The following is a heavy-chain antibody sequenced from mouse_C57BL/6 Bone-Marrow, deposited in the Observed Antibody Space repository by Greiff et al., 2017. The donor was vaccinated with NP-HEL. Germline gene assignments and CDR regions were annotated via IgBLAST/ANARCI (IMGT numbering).Heavy chain of an antibody. CDR3: ASGRRFAY. D-gene: IGHD1-2*01. J-gene: IGHJ3*01. V-gene: IGHV1-42*01. CDR2: INPSTGGT. CDR1: GYSFTAYY. Sequence: EVQLQQSGPELVKPGASVKISCKASGYSFTAYYMNWVKQSPEKSLEWIGEINPSTGGTTYNQKFKAKATLTVDKSSSTAYMQVKSLTSEDSAVYYCASGRRFAYWGQGTLVTVSA.